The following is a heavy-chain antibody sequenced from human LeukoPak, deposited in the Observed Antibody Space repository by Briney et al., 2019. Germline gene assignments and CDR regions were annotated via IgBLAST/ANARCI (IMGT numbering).Heavy chain of an antibody. CDR3: ATHLYSSKLPLAPYGMDV. CDR1: GGSISSYY. CDR2: IDSTCST. J-gene: IGHJ6*02. D-gene: IGHD6-13*01. Sequence: SDTLSLTSTLSGGSISSYYWSWILQPPGKGLESIGYIDSTCSTSYNPSLNSRVTISADTSTNQLSLTLSSVTAADTAAHYCATHLYSSKLPLAPYGMDVWGQGTTVTVSS. V-gene: IGHV4-59*08.